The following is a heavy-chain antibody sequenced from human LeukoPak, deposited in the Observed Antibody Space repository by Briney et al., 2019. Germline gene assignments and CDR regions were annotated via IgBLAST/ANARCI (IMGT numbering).Heavy chain of an antibody. V-gene: IGHV4-59*01. J-gene: IGHJ1*01. CDR3: ARDGSRGWYGAFQH. D-gene: IGHD6-19*01. Sequence: SETLSLTCTVSGGSISSYYWSWIRQPPGKGLEWIGYIYYSGSTNYNPSLKSRVTISVDTSKNQFSLKLGSVTAADTAVYYCARDGSRGWYGAFQHWGQGTLVTVSS. CDR1: GGSISSYY. CDR2: IYYSGST.